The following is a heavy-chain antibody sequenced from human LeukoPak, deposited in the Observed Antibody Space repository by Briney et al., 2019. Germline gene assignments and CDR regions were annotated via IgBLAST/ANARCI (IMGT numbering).Heavy chain of an antibody. D-gene: IGHD5-18*01. CDR2: ISGSGGST. J-gene: IGHJ3*02. V-gene: IGHV3-23*01. Sequence: GGSLRLSCAASGFTFSSYGMSWVRQAPGKGLEWVSAISGSGGSTYYADSVKGRFTISRDNSKNTLYLQMNSLRAEDTAVYYCAKASESGYSYVSRGAFDIWGQGTMVTVSS. CDR3: AKASESGYSYVSRGAFDI. CDR1: GFTFSSYG.